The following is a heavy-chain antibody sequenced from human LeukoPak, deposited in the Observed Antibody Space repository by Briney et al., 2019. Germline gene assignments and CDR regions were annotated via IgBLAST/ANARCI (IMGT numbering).Heavy chain of an antibody. J-gene: IGHJ5*01. D-gene: IGHD3-22*01. CDR1: TSR. Sequence: VASVKVSCKATSRISWVRQAPGQGLEWMGWTGSYGGDTYYAQKFQGRVTVTTDTSTSTVYMELRSLRSDDTAVYYCARDLWNFYDDSGYYRDFDSWGQGTLVTVSS. CDR2: TGSYGGDT. V-gene: IGHV1-18*01. CDR3: ARDLWNFYDDSGYYRDFDS.